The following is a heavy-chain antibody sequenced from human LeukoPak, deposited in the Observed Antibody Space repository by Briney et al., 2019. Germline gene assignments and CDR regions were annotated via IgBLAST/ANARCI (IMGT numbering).Heavy chain of an antibody. D-gene: IGHD3-16*01. J-gene: IGHJ3*02. V-gene: IGHV3-66*01. Sequence: GGSLRLSCAASGFTVSRNYMSWVRQAPGKGLEWVSVIYSGGSIYYADSVKGRFTISRDNSKNTLNLQMNSLRADDTAVYYCASDPGGNQNGFDIWGQGTMVTVSS. CDR3: ASDPGGNQNGFDI. CDR2: IYSGGSI. CDR1: GFTVSRNY.